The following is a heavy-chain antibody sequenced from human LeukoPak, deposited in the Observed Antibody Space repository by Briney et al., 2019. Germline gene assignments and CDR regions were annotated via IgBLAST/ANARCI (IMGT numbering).Heavy chain of an antibody. CDR3: ARDDSSGYHDAFDI. CDR1: GGSISSGDYY. Sequence: PSETLSLTCTVSGGSISSGDYYWSWIRQPPGKGLKWIGYIYYSGSTYYNPSLKSRVTISVDTSKNQFSLKLSSVTAADTAVYYCARDDSSGYHDAFDIWGQGTMVTVSS. V-gene: IGHV4-30-4*08. CDR2: IYYSGST. J-gene: IGHJ3*02. D-gene: IGHD3-22*01.